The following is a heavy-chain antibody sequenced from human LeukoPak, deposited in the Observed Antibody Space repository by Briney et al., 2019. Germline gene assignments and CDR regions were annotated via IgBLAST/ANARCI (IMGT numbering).Heavy chain of an antibody. CDR3: ARVGRDSQHLDY. Sequence: GGSLRLSCAASGFTFSSYEMNWVRQAPRKGLEWVPYISSSGDIIYYADSVRGRLTCSRDNAKNSLYLQMNSLRAEDTAVYYCARVGRDSQHLDYWGPGTLVTVSS. J-gene: IGHJ4*02. D-gene: IGHD2-15*01. V-gene: IGHV3-48*03. CDR1: GFTFSSYE. CDR2: ISSSGDII.